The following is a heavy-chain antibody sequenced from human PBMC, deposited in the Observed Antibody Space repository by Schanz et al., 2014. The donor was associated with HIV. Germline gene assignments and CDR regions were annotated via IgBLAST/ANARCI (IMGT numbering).Heavy chain of an antibody. CDR1: GFTFNSYG. D-gene: IGHD3-3*01. J-gene: IGHJ6*02. CDR2: IKEDGSEK. CDR3: ARDKSGITSFGVVNGYYYSMDL. V-gene: IGHV3-7*01. Sequence: VQLVESGGGVVQPGRSLRLSCAASGFTFNSYGMHWVRQAPGKGLEWVANIKEDGSEKYHADSVKGRFTISRDNAKNSLFLQMESLRAEDTAVYYCARDKSGITSFGVVNGYYYSMDLWGLGTTVTVSS.